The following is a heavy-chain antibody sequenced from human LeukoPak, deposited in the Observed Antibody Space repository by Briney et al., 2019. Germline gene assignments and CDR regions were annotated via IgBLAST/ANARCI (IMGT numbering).Heavy chain of an antibody. D-gene: IGHD5-18*01. CDR3: ARHRQDTAMVTFDP. V-gene: IGHV4-59*08. CDR2: IYYSGST. J-gene: IGHJ5*02. Sequence: SETLSLTCTVSGGSISSYYRSWIRQPPGKGLEWIGYIYYSGSTNYNPSLKSRVTISVDTSKNQFSLKLSSVTAADTAVYYCARHRQDTAMVTFDPWGQGTLVTVSS. CDR1: GGSISSYY.